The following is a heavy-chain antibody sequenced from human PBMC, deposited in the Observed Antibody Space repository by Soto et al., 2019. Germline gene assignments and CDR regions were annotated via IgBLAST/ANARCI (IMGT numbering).Heavy chain of an antibody. D-gene: IGHD3-3*01. CDR3: ARGQYYDFWSGYSHWYFDL. J-gene: IGHJ2*01. CDR2: ISAYNGNT. CDR1: GYTFTSYG. V-gene: IGHV1-18*01. Sequence: QVQLVQSGAEVKKPGASVKVSCKASGYTFTSYGISWVRQAPGQGLEWMGWISAYNGNTNYAQKLQGRVTMTTDTSTSTAYMERRSLRSDDTAVYYCARGQYYDFWSGYSHWYFDLWGRCTLVTVSS.